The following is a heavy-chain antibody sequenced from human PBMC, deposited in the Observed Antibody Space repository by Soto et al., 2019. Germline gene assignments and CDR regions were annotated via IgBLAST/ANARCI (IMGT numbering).Heavy chain of an antibody. Sequence: GESLKISCKGSGYSFTSYWIGWVRQMPGKGLEWMGIIYPGDSDTRYSPSFQGQVTISADKSISTAYLQWSSLKASDTAMYYCARLANYYDSSGYLPISTNWFDPWGQGTLVTVSS. CDR1: GYSFTSYW. CDR3: ARLANYYDSSGYLPISTNWFDP. V-gene: IGHV5-51*01. CDR2: IYPGDSDT. D-gene: IGHD3-22*01. J-gene: IGHJ5*02.